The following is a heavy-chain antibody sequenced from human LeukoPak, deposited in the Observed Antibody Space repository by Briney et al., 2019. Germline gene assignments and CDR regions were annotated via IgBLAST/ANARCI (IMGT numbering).Heavy chain of an antibody. CDR1: GGSISSYY. Sequence: TETLSLTCTVSGGSISSYYWSWIRQPPGKGLEWIGYIYYSGSTNYNPSLKSRVTISVDTSKNQFSLKLSSVTAADTAVYYCARMAIFGSGDYWGQGTLVTVSS. D-gene: IGHD3-3*01. CDR3: ARMAIFGSGDY. V-gene: IGHV4-59*01. CDR2: IYYSGST. J-gene: IGHJ4*02.